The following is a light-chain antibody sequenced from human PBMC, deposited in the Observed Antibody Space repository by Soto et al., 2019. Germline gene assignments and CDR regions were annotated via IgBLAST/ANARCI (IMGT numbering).Light chain of an antibody. V-gene: IGLV2-8*01. Sequence: QSALTQPPSASGSPGQSVTISCTGTSSDVGGYNYVSWYQQHPGKAPKLMIYEVSKRPSGVPVRFSGSKSGNTASLTVSGLQAEDEADYYCCSYAGSNVVFGGGTKLTVL. J-gene: IGLJ2*01. CDR1: SSDVGGYNY. CDR3: CSYAGSNVV. CDR2: EVS.